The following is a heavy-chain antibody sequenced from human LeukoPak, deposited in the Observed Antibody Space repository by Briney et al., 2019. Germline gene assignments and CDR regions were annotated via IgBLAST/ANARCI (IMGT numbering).Heavy chain of an antibody. V-gene: IGHV4-59*01. Sequence: SETLSLTCTVSGGSIYGYYWSWIRQPPGKGLEWIGYMYYNGRTTHNPSPKSRVTISGDTSKNQFSLKFSSVTAADMAVYYCARSSSIWPTGGTYDIWGQGTMVTVSS. CDR3: ARSSSIWPTGGTYDI. D-gene: IGHD2-2*01. CDR2: MYYNGRT. CDR1: GGSIYGYY. J-gene: IGHJ3*02.